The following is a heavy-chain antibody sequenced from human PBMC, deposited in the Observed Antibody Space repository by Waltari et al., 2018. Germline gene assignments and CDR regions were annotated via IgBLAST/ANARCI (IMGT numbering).Heavy chain of an antibody. D-gene: IGHD6-19*01. V-gene: IGHV3-21*01. CDR3: ARELRIAVAGIDY. CDR1: GFTFSSYS. Sequence: EVQLVESGGGLVKPGGSLRLSCAASGFTFSSYSMNWVRQAPGKGLEWVSSISSSSSYIYYADSVKGRFTISRDNAKNSLYLQMNSLRAEDTAVYYCARELRIAVAGIDYWGQGTLVTVSS. CDR2: ISSSSSYI. J-gene: IGHJ4*02.